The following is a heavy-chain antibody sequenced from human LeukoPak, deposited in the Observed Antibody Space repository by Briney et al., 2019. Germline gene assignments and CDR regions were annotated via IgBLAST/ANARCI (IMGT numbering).Heavy chain of an antibody. CDR3: ARDKTAATYYYYYGMDV. V-gene: IGHV1-69*13. Sequence: SVKVSCKASGYTFTSYGISWVRQAPGQGLEWMGGIIPIFGTANYAQKFQGRVTITADESTSTAYMELSSLRSEDTAVYYCARDKTAATYYYYYGMDVWGQGTTVTVSS. J-gene: IGHJ6*02. CDR2: IIPIFGTA. CDR1: GYTFTSYG. D-gene: IGHD2-21*02.